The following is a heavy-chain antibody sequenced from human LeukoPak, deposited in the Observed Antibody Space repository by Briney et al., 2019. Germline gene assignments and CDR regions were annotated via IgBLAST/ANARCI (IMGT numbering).Heavy chain of an antibody. D-gene: IGHD3-3*01. CDR3: ARGGWVLRFLEWFTDDAFDI. CDR1: GFTFSDYY. V-gene: IGHV3-72*01. Sequence: PGGSLRLSCAASGFTFSDYYMDWVRQAPGKGLEWVGRIRNKANSHTTEYAASVRGRFTISRDDSKNSLYLQMNSLKTEDTAVYFCARGGWVLRFLEWFTDDAFDIWGQGTMVTVSS. J-gene: IGHJ3*02. CDR2: IRNKANSHTT.